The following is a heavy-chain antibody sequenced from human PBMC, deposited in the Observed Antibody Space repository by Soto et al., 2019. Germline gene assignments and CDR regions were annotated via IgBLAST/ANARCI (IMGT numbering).Heavy chain of an antibody. Sequence: GESLKIPCKGPGYSFTSYWIGWVRQIPGKGLEWMGIVYPGHSDTRYSPSFQGQVTISADKSISTAYLQWSSLKASDTAMYYCARSHPRYSSSWSHPFDYWGQGTLVTVSS. J-gene: IGHJ4*02. CDR3: ARSHPRYSSSWSHPFDY. D-gene: IGHD6-13*01. CDR2: VYPGHSDT. V-gene: IGHV5-51*01. CDR1: GYSFTSYW.